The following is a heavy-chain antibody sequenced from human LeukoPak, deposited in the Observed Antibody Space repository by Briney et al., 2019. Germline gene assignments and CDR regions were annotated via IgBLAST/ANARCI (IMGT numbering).Heavy chain of an antibody. CDR3: ARAGKIAAAGIPDFDY. CDR2: IKQDGSEK. D-gene: IGHD6-13*01. J-gene: IGHJ4*02. Sequence: GGSLRLSCAASGFTFSSYWMSWVRQAPGKGLEWVANIKQDGSEKYYVDSVKGRFTISRDNAKNSPYLQMNSLRAEDTAVYYCARAGKIAAAGIPDFDYWGQGTLVTVSA. CDR1: GFTFSSYW. V-gene: IGHV3-7*01.